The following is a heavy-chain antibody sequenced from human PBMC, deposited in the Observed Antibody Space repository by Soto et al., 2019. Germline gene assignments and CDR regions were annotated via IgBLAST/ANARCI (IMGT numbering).Heavy chain of an antibody. D-gene: IGHD3-10*01. Sequence: PSETLSLTCTVSGGSISSYYWSWIRQPPGKGLEWIGYIYYSGSTNYNPSPKSRVTISVDTSKNQFSLKLSSVTAADTAVYYCARVALWFGELFREYGMDVWGQGTTVTVSS. CDR1: GGSISSYY. CDR2: IYYSGST. CDR3: ARVALWFGELFREYGMDV. V-gene: IGHV4-59*01. J-gene: IGHJ6*02.